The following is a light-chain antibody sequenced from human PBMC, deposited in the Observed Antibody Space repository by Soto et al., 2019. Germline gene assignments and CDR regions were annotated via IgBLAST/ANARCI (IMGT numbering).Light chain of an antibody. CDR1: SGDIGSYNR. CDR3: SSYTNINTRACV. Sequence: QSVLTQPASVSGSPGQSITISCTGTSGDIGSYNRVSWYQQHPGKAPKLIIYEVTDRPSGVSNRFSGSKSGNTASLTISGLQAEDEAXYYCSSYTNINTRACVFGTGTKVTVL. J-gene: IGLJ1*01. V-gene: IGLV2-14*01. CDR2: EVT.